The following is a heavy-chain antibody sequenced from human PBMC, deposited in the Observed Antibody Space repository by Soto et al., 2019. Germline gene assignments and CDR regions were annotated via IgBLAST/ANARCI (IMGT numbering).Heavy chain of an antibody. CDR3: VRQGIYYLHGLVDV. D-gene: IGHD1-26*01. CDR1: SGPDRSHN. V-gene: IGHV4-59*08. Sequence: QVQLQQSGPRLVKPSETLSLTCTVSSGPDRSHNWGWIRQPPGRGLEWIGYVYYTGDTAYNPSLRGRVTISADTSTNDISLTLNSVTAADTAVYYCVRQGIYYLHGLVDVWGQGTTVSVSS. J-gene: IGHJ6*02. CDR2: VYYTGDT.